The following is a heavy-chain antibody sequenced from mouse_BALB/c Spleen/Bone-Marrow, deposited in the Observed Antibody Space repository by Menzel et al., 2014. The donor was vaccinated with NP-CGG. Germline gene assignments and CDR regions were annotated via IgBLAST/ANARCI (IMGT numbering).Heavy chain of an antibody. CDR1: GYTFTDYA. CDR2: ISTYSGNT. CDR3: ARRGYXGDYXXXDY. J-gene: IGHJ4*01. D-gene: IGHD3-1*01. Sequence: LVESGPELVRPGVSVKISCKGSGYTFTDYAMHWVKQSHAKSLEWIGVISTYSGNTNYNQKFKGKATMTVDKSSSTAYMELARLTSEDSAIYYCARRGYXGDYXXXDYWGQGTSVTVSS. V-gene: IGHV1-67*01.